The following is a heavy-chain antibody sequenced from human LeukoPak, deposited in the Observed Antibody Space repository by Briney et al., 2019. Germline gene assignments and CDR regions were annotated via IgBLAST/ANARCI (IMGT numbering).Heavy chain of an antibody. D-gene: IGHD6-13*01. V-gene: IGHV3-7*01. CDR3: ARETYSSSWYDYYYYYMDV. CDR2: IKQDGSEK. CDR1: GFTFSSRDW. J-gene: IGHJ6*03. Sequence: GGSLRLSCAVSGFTFSSRDWMTWVRQAPGKGLEWVANIKQDGSEKYYVDSVKGRFTISRDNAKNSLYLQMNSLRAEDTAVYYCARETYSSSWYDYYYYYMDVWGKGTTVTISS.